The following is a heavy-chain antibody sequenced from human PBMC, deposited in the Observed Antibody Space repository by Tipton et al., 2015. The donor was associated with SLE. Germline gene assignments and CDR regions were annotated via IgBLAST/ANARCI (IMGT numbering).Heavy chain of an antibody. J-gene: IGHJ4*02. V-gene: IGHV4-59*08. Sequence: TLSLTCTVSGGSISSYYWSWIRQPPGKGLEWIGYIYYSGSTNYNPSLKSRVTISVDTSKNQFSLKLSSVTAADTAVYYCATFEYSSSSFDYWGQGTLVTVSS. CDR1: GGSISSYY. CDR2: IYYSGST. CDR3: ATFEYSSSSFDY. D-gene: IGHD6-6*01.